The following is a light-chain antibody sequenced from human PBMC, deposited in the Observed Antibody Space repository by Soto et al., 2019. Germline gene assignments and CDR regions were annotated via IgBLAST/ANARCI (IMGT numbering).Light chain of an antibody. CDR2: KAS. CDR1: QSVRDW. J-gene: IGKJ4*01. V-gene: IGKV1-5*03. CDR3: QQYYSSSPLT. Sequence: DIQMTQSPSTLSASVGDRVTVTCRASQSVRDWVAWYQQQAGRAPRHLIYKASSLQRGVPSRFRGSGFGTEFTLTICSLQPDDFASYYCQQYYSSSPLTFGGGPKVEIK.